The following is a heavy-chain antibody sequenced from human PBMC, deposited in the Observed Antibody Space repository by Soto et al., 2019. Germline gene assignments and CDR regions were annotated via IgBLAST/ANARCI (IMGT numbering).Heavy chain of an antibody. J-gene: IGHJ4*02. CDR1: GGSISSSSYY. D-gene: IGHD6-13*01. Sequence: QLQLQESGPGLVKPSETLSLTCTVSGGSISSSSYYWGWIRQPPGKGLEWIGSIYYSGSTYYNPSLKSRVTISVDTSKNQFSLKLSSVTAADTAVYYCARRGRWQQLVQTQSYYFDYWGQGTLVTVSS. CDR2: IYYSGST. CDR3: ARRGRWQQLVQTQSYYFDY. V-gene: IGHV4-39*01.